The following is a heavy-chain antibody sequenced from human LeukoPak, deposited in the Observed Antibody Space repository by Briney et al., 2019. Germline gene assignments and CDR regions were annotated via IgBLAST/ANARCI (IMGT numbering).Heavy chain of an antibody. CDR1: GFTFSSYA. CDR3: AKDRIVVSYYFDY. CDR2: ISGSGGST. V-gene: IGHV3-23*01. D-gene: IGHD3-22*01. J-gene: IGHJ4*02. Sequence: GGSLRLSCAASGFTFSSYAMSWVRQAPGKGLEWVSAISGSGGSTYYADSVKGRFTISRDNSTNTLYLQMNSLRAEDTAVYYCAKDRIVVSYYFDYWGQGTLVTVSS.